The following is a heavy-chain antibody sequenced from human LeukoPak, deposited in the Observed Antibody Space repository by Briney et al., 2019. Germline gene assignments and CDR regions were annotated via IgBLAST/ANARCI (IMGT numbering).Heavy chain of an antibody. D-gene: IGHD3-22*01. J-gene: IGHJ4*02. CDR3: AKADGYYYDSSGYFDY. Sequence: GGSLRLSCAASGFTFSSYAMSWVRQAPGKGLEWVSAISGSGGSTYYADSVKGRFTISRDNSKNTLYLQMNSLRAEDTAVYYCAKADGYYYDSSGYFDYWGQGTLVTVSS. CDR1: GFTFSSYA. V-gene: IGHV3-23*01. CDR2: ISGSGGST.